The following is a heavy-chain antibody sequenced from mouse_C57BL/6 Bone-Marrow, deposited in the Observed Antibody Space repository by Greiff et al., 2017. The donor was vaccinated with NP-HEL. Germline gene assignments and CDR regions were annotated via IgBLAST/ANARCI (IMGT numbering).Heavy chain of an antibody. CDR2: IDPETGGT. V-gene: IGHV1-15*01. Sequence: VQLVESGAELVRPGASVTLSCKASGYTFTDYEMHWVKQTPVHGLEWIGAIDPETGGTAYNQKFKGKAILTADKSSSTAYMELRSLTSEDSAVYYCTRETTVPLDYWGQGTTLTVSS. D-gene: IGHD1-1*01. J-gene: IGHJ2*01. CDR3: TRETTVPLDY. CDR1: GYTFTDYE.